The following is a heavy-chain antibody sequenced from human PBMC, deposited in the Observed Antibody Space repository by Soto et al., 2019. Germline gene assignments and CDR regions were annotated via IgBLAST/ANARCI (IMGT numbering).Heavy chain of an antibody. V-gene: IGHV4-39*01. Sequence: SETLSLSWSVSGGSIISRSYYWGWIRQPPGKGLEWIGSIYYSGSTYYNPSLKSRVTISVDTSKNQFSLKLSSVTAADTAVYYCARQGYCSSTSCSDYWGQGTLVTVSS. CDR1: GGSIISRSYY. J-gene: IGHJ4*02. CDR2: IYYSGST. CDR3: ARQGYCSSTSCSDY. D-gene: IGHD2-2*01.